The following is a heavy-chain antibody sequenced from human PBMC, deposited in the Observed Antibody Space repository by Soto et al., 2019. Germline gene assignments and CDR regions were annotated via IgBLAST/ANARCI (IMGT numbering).Heavy chain of an antibody. CDR3: LKDALNASIDD. CDR1: GFRFEQYV. J-gene: IGHJ4*02. Sequence: VQVVASGGGLVQPGRSLRLSCAVSGFRFEQYVMHWVRQAPGKGLECVSTVSPTGDTVAYADSVEGRFTVSRDNAKNSIYLQMSSLKCDDTAFYYCLKDALNASIDDWGQGTLVTVSS. CDR2: VSPTGDTV. V-gene: IGHV3-9*01. D-gene: IGHD3-16*01.